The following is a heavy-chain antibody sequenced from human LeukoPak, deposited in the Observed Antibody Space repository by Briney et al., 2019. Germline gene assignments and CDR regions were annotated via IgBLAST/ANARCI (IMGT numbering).Heavy chain of an antibody. D-gene: IGHD4/OR15-4a*01. CDR3: ARRAGAYSHPYDY. J-gene: IGHJ4*02. CDR1: GFTVSSNS. V-gene: IGHV3-53*01. Sequence: PGGSLRLSCTGSGFTVSSNSMSWVRQAPGKGLEWVSFIYSDNTHYSDSVKGRVTISRDNSKNTLYLQMNSLRAEDTAVYYCARRAGAYSHPYDYWGQGTLVTVSS. CDR2: IYSDNT.